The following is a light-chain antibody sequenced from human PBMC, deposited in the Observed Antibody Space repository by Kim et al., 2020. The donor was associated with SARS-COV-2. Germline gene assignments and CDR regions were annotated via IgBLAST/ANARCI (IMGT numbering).Light chain of an antibody. Sequence: ETVVTQSPATLSVSPGERATLSCRASQSVSSNLAWYQQKPGQAPRLLIYDASTRATGTPARFSGSGSGTEFTLTISSLQSEDSAVYYCQHYNDWPRWTFGQGTKVDIK. CDR1: QSVSSN. V-gene: IGKV3-15*01. J-gene: IGKJ1*01. CDR2: DAS. CDR3: QHYNDWPRWT.